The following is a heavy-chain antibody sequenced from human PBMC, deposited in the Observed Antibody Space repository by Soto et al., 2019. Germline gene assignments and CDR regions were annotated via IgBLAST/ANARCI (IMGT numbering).Heavy chain of an antibody. CDR1: GFTFSSYE. CDR3: ARAAGTLVRGVYGMDV. V-gene: IGHV3-48*03. D-gene: IGHD3-10*01. J-gene: IGHJ6*02. CDR2: ISPSTSTI. Sequence: PGGTLRLSCAASGFTFSSYEMNWVRQAPGKGLEWVSYISPSTSTIYYADSVKGRFTISRDNANNSLYLQMNSLRAEDTAVYCCARAAGTLVRGVYGMDVWGQGTRVTVSS.